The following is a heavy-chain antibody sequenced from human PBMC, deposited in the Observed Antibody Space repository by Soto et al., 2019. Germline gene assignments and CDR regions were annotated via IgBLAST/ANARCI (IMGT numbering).Heavy chain of an antibody. CDR1: GGSISSGTSY. CDR2: IYFTGAT. D-gene: IGHD2-21*02. V-gene: IGHV4-31*03. J-gene: IGHJ4*02. CDR3: ASIPRRGYSYGIDY. Sequence: QVQLQESGPGLVKPSQTLSLTCNVSGGSISSGTSYWTWIRQHPGEGLEWIGHIYFTGATYSNPSLRSRLTMSVDTSKNQSSLKLTSVTAADTATYYCASIPRRGYSYGIDYWGQGTLVTVSS.